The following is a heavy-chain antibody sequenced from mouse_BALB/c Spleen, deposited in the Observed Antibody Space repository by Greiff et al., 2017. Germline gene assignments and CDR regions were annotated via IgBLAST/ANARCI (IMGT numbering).Heavy chain of an antibody. V-gene: IGHV2-6-7*01. J-gene: IGHJ2*01. D-gene: IGHD2-1*01. CDR1: GFSFTGYG. Sequence: VKLMESGPGLVAPSQSLSITCTASGFSFTGYGVNWVRQPPGKGLEWLGMIWGDGSTDYNSALKSRLSISKVNSKSHVFLKMNSLQTDDTARYYCDRGDGNYPRSNLDYWGQGTTLTVSS. CDR2: IWGDGST. CDR3: DRGDGNYPRSNLDY.